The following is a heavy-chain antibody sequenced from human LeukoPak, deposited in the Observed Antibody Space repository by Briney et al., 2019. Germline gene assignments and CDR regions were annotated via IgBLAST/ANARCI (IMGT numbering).Heavy chain of an antibody. CDR1: GFTFSSYS. CDR3: ARDLGSYSTGWYMGFDY. V-gene: IGHV3-48*01. CDR2: ISGTRNTI. Sequence: GGSLRLSCVGSGFTFSSYSMNWVRQAPGKGLEWVSYISGTRNTIYYADSVKGRFTVSRDNAKNSLYLQMNSLRAEDTAIYYCARDLGSYSTGWYMGFDYWGQGTLVTASS. J-gene: IGHJ4*02. D-gene: IGHD6-19*01.